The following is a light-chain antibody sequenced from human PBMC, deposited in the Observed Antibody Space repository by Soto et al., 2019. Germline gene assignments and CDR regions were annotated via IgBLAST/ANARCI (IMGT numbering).Light chain of an antibody. Sequence: QSVLTQPPSVSGAPGQRVTISCTGSISNIGAGYDVHWYQQLPGTAPKLPIYGNSNRPSGVPDRFSGSKSGTSASLAITGLQAEDEADYYCQSYDSSLSGSVFGGGTKLTVL. CDR2: GNS. J-gene: IGLJ2*01. CDR3: QSYDSSLSGSV. CDR1: ISNIGAGYD. V-gene: IGLV1-40*01.